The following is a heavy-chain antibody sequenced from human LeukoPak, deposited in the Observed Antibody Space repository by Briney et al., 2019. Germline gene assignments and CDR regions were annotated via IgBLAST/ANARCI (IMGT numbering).Heavy chain of an antibody. J-gene: IGHJ4*02. Sequence: SETLSLTCAVYGGSFSGYYWSWIRQHPGKGLEWIGYIYYSGSTYYNPSLKSRVTISVDTSKNQFSLKLSSVTAADTAVYYCARGRITMVRGVIIPSPPFDYWGQGTLVTVSS. CDR3: ARGRITMVRGVIIPSPPFDY. CDR2: IYYSGST. CDR1: GGSFSGYY. D-gene: IGHD3-10*01. V-gene: IGHV4-31*11.